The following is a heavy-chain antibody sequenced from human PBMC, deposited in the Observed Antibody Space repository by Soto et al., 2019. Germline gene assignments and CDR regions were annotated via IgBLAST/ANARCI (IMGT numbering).Heavy chain of an antibody. Sequence: SETLSLTCSVSGASIRSGGYSWTWIRQPPGKGLEWIGYIYPSGTTYYNPSLKSRPTLSIDTSKNQFSLKLPSVTAADTAVYYCARVLXEGYGSGSYVVYNWFDPWGQGTLVTVSS. D-gene: IGHD3-10*01. CDR1: GASIRSGGYS. V-gene: IGHV4-30-2*01. CDR2: IYPSGTT. CDR3: ARVLXEGYGSGSYVVYNWFDP. J-gene: IGHJ5*02.